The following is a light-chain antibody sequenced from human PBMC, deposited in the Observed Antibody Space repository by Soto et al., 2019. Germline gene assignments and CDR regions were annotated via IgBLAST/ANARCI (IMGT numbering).Light chain of an antibody. Sequence: QSALTQPASVSGSPGQSITISCTGSSSDIGDYNYVSWYKQHPGKAPKLMIYDVSTRPSRVSNRFSGSKSGNTASLTISGLQAEAEADYYCSSYTSNNFVICGGGTKLTVL. CDR3: SSYTSNNFVI. J-gene: IGLJ2*01. V-gene: IGLV2-14*03. CDR1: SSDIGDYNY. CDR2: DVS.